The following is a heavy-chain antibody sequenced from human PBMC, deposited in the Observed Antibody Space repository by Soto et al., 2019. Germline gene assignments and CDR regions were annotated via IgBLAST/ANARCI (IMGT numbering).Heavy chain of an antibody. Sequence: EVQLVESGGAVVQPGGSLRLSCAASGFTFSDYWMHWVRQVPGKGLVWVSRIHSAGTVTTYADSVRGRFTISRDNAKNTVYLQMNSLSPDDTAVYYCARDFTPAGNRGDDFDYWGQGTLVTVSS. CDR2: IHSAGTVT. CDR3: ARDFTPAGNRGDDFDY. D-gene: IGHD2-15*01. V-gene: IGHV3-74*01. CDR1: GFTFSDYW. J-gene: IGHJ4*02.